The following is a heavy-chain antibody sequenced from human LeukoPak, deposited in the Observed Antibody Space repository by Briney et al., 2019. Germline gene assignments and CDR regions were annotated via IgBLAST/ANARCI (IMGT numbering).Heavy chain of an antibody. J-gene: IGHJ4*02. Sequence: GGSLRLSCAASGFTFSSYSMNWVRQAPGKGLEWVSSISSSSSYIYYADSVKGRFTISRDNSKNTLYLQMNSLRGEDTAVYYCAREISTRYNFDYWGQGTLVTVSS. CDR1: GFTFSSYS. CDR3: AREISTRYNFDY. V-gene: IGHV3-21*01. D-gene: IGHD2-2*01. CDR2: ISSSSSYI.